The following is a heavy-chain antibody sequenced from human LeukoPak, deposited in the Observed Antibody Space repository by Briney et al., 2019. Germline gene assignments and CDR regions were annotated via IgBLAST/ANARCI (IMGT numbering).Heavy chain of an antibody. J-gene: IGHJ3*02. CDR3: ARTPGDVAVAFDS. Sequence: ASVKVSCKASGYIFTSYGISWGRQAPGQGLEWMGWISPNNGNTNYTHKPPGRVTMYKDTPTSTAYIELRSLRSADTAVYYCARTPGDVAVAFDSWGQGTMVTVSS. CDR1: GYIFTSYG. D-gene: IGHD4-23*01. V-gene: IGHV1-18*01. CDR2: ISPNNGNT.